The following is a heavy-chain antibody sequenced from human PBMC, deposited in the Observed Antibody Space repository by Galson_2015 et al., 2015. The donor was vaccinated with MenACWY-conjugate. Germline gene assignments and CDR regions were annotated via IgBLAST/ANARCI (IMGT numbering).Heavy chain of an antibody. CDR3: ARHCHCDSGRYYSQFDF. Sequence: ETLSLTCTVSDDSIRTNYCSWIRQPPGRGLEWIGYIYSSGRTNYNPSLKNRVTMSMDTSNKQLSLSLTSVTAADTAVYYCARHCHCDSGRYYSQFDFWGQGTLVTVSS. J-gene: IGHJ4*02. D-gene: IGHD3-22*01. V-gene: IGHV4-59*08. CDR1: DDSIRTNY. CDR2: IYSSGRT.